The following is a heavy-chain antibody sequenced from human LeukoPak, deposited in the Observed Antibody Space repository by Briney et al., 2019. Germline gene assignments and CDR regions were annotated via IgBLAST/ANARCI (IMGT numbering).Heavy chain of an antibody. V-gene: IGHV4-30-4*08. J-gene: IGHJ4*02. Sequence: SQTLSLTCTVSGGSISSGDYYWSWIRQPPGKGLEWIGYIYYSGSTYYNPSLKSRVTISVDTSKNQFSLKLSSVTAADTAVYYCATNSGSYDSVDYWGRGTLVTVSS. CDR2: IYYSGST. D-gene: IGHD1-26*01. CDR1: GGSISSGDYY. CDR3: ATNSGSYDSVDY.